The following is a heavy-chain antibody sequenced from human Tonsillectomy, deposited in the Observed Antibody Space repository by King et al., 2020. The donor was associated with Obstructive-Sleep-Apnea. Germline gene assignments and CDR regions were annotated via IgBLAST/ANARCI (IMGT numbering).Heavy chain of an antibody. CDR3: ARDGGYYDSSGYPGY. J-gene: IGHJ4*02. V-gene: IGHV3-33*01. D-gene: IGHD3-22*01. CDR1: GFTFSSYG. Sequence: VQLVESGGGVVQPGRSLRLSCAASGFTFSSYGMHWVRQAPGKGLEWVAVLWYDGSNKYYEDSVKGRFTISRDNSKNTLYLQMNSLRAEDTAVYYCARDGGYYDSSGYPGYWGQGTLVTVS. CDR2: LWYDGSNK.